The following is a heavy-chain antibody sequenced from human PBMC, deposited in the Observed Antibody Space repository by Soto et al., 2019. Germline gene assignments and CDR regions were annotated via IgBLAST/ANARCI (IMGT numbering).Heavy chain of an antibody. D-gene: IGHD3-3*01. Sequence: VASVKVSCKASGYTFTSYYMHWVRQAPGQGLEWMGIINPSGGSTSYAQKFQGRVTMTRDTSTSTVYMELSSLRSEDTAVYYCARETYDFWSGYYYPTYRSGMDVWGQGTTVTVSS. J-gene: IGHJ6*02. CDR3: ARETYDFWSGYYYPTYRSGMDV. V-gene: IGHV1-46*01. CDR2: INPSGGST. CDR1: GYTFTSYY.